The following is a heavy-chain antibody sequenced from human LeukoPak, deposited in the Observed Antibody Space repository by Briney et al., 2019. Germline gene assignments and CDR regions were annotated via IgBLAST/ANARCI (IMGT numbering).Heavy chain of an antibody. Sequence: SETLSLTCAVYGGSFSGYYWSWIRQPPGKGLEWIGEINHSGSTNYNPSLKSRVTISVDTSKNQFSLKLSSVTAADTAVYYCARLGLGVDAFDIWGQGTMVTVSS. V-gene: IGHV4-34*01. CDR1: GGSFSGYY. CDR3: ARLGLGVDAFDI. J-gene: IGHJ3*02. CDR2: INHSGST.